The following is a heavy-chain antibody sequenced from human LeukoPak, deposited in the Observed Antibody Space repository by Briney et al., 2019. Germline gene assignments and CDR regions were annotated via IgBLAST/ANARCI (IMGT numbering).Heavy chain of an antibody. CDR2: VSVSGDTT. Sequence: QTGGSLRLSCVASGFTFSSYAMNWVRQAPGKGLEWVSVVSVSGDTTYFADSVKGRFTISRDNSKNTLYLQMNSLTAEDTAVYYCARVGVVPAAIPDGFDIWGQGTMVTVSS. CDR1: GFTFSSYA. J-gene: IGHJ3*02. CDR3: ARVGVVPAAIPDGFDI. V-gene: IGHV3-23*01. D-gene: IGHD2-2*01.